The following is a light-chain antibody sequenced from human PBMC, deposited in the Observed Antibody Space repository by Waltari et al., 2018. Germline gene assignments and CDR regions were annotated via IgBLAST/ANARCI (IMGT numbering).Light chain of an antibody. V-gene: IGKV1-5*03. CDR2: KAS. CDR3: QQYNSVPLT. J-gene: IGKJ4*01. CDR1: QSISSW. Sequence: DIQMTPSPSTLSESVGDRVTITCRASQSISSWLTWYQQKPGKAPKLLIYKASSLESGVPSRFSGSGSGTEFTLTISSLQPDDFATYYCQQYNSVPLTFGGGTEVEIK.